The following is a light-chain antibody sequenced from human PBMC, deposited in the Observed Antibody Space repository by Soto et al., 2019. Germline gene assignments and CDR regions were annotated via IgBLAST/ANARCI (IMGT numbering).Light chain of an antibody. J-gene: IGKJ1*01. Sequence: EIVMTQAPDTLSVSPGDRATLSCSARQSVSSNLAWDQQKPGHAPRLLIYGASTRATGIPARFSGSGSGTEFTLTISSLQSEDFAVYYCQHSNNWPWMFGQGTKVAIK. CDR3: QHSNNWPWM. V-gene: IGKV3-15*01. CDR1: QSVSSN. CDR2: GAS.